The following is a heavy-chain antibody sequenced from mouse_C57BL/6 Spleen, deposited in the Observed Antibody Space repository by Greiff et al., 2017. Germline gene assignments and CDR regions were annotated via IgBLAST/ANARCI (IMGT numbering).Heavy chain of an antibody. J-gene: IGHJ2*01. CDR3: AREEDLDY. CDR2: ISDGGSYT. CDR1: GFTFSSYA. V-gene: IGHV5-4*01. Sequence: EVQRVESGGGLVKPGGSLKLSCAASGFTFSSYAMSWVRQTPEKRLEWVATISDGGSYTYYPDNVKGRFTISRDNAKNNLYLQMSHLKSEDTAMYYCAREEDLDYWGQGTTLTVSS.